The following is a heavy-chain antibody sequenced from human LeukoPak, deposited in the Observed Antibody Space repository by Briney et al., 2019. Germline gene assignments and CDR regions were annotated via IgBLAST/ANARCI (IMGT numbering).Heavy chain of an antibody. CDR2: IYYGGST. D-gene: IGHD3-3*01. Sequence: SETLSLTCTVSGGSISSYYWSWIRQPPGKGLEWIGYIYYGGSTNYNPSLKSRVTISVDTSKNQFSLKLSSVTAADTAVYYCASGPGGFLEWFSGNNWFDPWGQGTLVTVSS. J-gene: IGHJ5*02. V-gene: IGHV4-59*01. CDR3: ASGPGGFLEWFSGNNWFDP. CDR1: GGSISSYY.